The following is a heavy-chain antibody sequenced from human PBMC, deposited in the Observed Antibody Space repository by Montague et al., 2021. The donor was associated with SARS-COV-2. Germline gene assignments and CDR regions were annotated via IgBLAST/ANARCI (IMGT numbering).Heavy chain of an antibody. CDR2: ISYDGSNK. CDR1: GFTFSSYS. J-gene: IGHJ5*02. CDR3: ARDKGGERLLWFGELFTHNWFDP. Sequence: SLRLSCAASGFTFSSYSMNWVRQAPGKGLEWVAVISYDGSNKYYXDSVKGRFTISRDNSKNTLYLQMNSLRAEDTAVYYCARDKGGERLLWFGELFTHNWFDPWGQGTLINVSS. V-gene: IGHV3-30*03. D-gene: IGHD3-10*01.